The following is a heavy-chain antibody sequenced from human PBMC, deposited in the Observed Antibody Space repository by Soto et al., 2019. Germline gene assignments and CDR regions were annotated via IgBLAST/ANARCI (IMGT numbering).Heavy chain of an antibody. J-gene: IGHJ1*01. CDR2: LYGSGGGI. CDR3: AKDAVSRDGVWLAHD. Sequence: VQLLESGGGLVQPGGSLRLSCAASGFSFSDYAMIWVRQAPGKGLEWVSGLYGSGGGIHYADSVKGRFTISRDNHANSVYLQMNSLRVEDTAIYYCAKDAVSRDGVWLAHDWGQGTVVTVSS. D-gene: IGHD5-12*01. V-gene: IGHV3-23*01. CDR1: GFSFSDYA.